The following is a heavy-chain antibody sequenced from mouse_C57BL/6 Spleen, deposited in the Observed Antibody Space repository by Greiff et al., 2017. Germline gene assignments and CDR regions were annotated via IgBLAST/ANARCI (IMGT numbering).Heavy chain of an antibody. CDR3: ARGDYYGSSSRYAMDY. CDR1: GFTFSSYA. V-gene: IGHV5-4*03. J-gene: IGHJ4*01. Sequence: EVKLMESGGGLVKPGGSLKLSCAASGFTFSSYAMSWVRQTPEKRLEWVATISDGGSYTYYPDNVKGRFTISRDNAKNNLYLQMSHLKSEDTAMYYCARGDYYGSSSRYAMDYWGQGTSVTVSS. CDR2: ISDGGSYT. D-gene: IGHD1-1*01.